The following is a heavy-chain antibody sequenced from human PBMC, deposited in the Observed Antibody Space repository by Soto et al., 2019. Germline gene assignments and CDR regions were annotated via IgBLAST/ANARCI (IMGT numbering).Heavy chain of an antibody. D-gene: IGHD3-10*01. CDR2: IYYSGST. CDR1: GGSISTYY. CDR3: ARRSTFCGELNY. J-gene: IGHJ4*02. V-gene: IGHV4-59*08. Sequence: QVQLQESGPGLVKPSETLSLTCTVSGGSISTYYWSWIRQPPGKGLEWIGYIYYSGSTNYNPSLKSRVTISVDTSNNQFSLKLSSLTAADTAVYYCARRSTFCGELNYWGQGTLVTVSS.